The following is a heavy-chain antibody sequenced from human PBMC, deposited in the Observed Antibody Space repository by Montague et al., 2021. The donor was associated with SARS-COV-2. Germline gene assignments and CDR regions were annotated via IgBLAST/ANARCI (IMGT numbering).Heavy chain of an antibody. J-gene: IGHJ6*02. D-gene: IGHD2-15*01. CDR3: ARVVGSYYGMDV. CDR1: GFTFSSYA. Sequence: SLRLSCAASGFTFSSYAVHWVRQAPGKGLEWVAVISYDGSNKYYADSVKGRFTISRDNSKNTLYLQMNSLRAEDTAVYYCARVVGSYYGMDVWGQGTTVTVSS. V-gene: IGHV3-30*04. CDR2: ISYDGSNK.